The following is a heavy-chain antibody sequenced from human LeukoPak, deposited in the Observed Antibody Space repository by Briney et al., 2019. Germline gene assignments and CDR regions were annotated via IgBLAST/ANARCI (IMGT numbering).Heavy chain of an antibody. CDR2: INHSGST. V-gene: IGHV4-34*01. CDR1: GGSFSDYY. CDR3: ARGRRYSSGWYPG. J-gene: IGHJ4*02. Sequence: SETLSLTCAVYGGSFSDYYWSWIRQPPGKGLEWIGEINHSGSTNYNPSLKSRVTISVDTSKNQFSLKLSSVTAADTAVYYCARGRRYSSGWYPGWGQGTLVTVSS. D-gene: IGHD6-19*01.